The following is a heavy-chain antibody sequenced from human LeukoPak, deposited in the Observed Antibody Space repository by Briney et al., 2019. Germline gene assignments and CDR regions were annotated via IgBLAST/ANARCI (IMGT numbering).Heavy chain of an antibody. Sequence: PSETLSLTCAVYGGSSSGYYWSWIRQPPGTGLEWSGGINKCVSTNYNPSLKSRVTISVDTSKDQFSLKLSSVTAADTAVYYCARRKIKSSSWHNPTYYYYGMDVWGQGTTVTVSS. V-gene: IGHV4-34*01. D-gene: IGHD6-13*01. CDR2: INKCVST. J-gene: IGHJ6*02. CDR3: ARRKIKSSSWHNPTYYYYGMDV. CDR1: GGSSSGYY.